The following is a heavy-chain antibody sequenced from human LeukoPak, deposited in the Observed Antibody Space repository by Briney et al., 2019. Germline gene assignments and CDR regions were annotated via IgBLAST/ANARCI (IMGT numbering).Heavy chain of an antibody. CDR1: GFTFSTYW. D-gene: IGHD4-23*01. CDR2: IKSDGSSI. J-gene: IGHJ4*02. Sequence: GGSLRLSCAASGFTFSTYWMHWVRQAPGKGLVWVSRIKSDGSSIMYADSVRGRFTISRDNAKNTLYLQMDSLRAEDTAVYYCARDLDYGGRSNFDHWGQGTLVTVSS. CDR3: ARDLDYGGRSNFDH. V-gene: IGHV3-74*03.